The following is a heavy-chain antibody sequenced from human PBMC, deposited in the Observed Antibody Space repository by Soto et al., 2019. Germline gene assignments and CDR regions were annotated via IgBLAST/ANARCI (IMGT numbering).Heavy chain of an antibody. CDR3: ATQTTVVTPFDY. Sequence: SETLSLTCTVSGGSISSGGYYWSGIRQHPGKGLEWIGYIYYSGSTYYNPSLKSRVTISVDTSKNQFSLKLSSVTAADTAVYYCATQTTVVTPFDYWGQGTLVPVST. V-gene: IGHV4-31*03. J-gene: IGHJ4*02. D-gene: IGHD4-17*01. CDR2: IYYSGST. CDR1: GGSISSGGYY.